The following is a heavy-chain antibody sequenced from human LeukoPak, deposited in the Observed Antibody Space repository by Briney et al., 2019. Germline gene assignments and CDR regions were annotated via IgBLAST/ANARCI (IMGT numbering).Heavy chain of an antibody. CDR3: ARDKNDWLFDY. J-gene: IGHJ4*02. V-gene: IGHV3-23*01. Sequence: GGSLRLSCAASGFTFSSYAMSWVRQAPGKGLEWVSAISGSGGSTYYADSVEGRFTISRDNSKNTLYLQMDRLRAEDTAVYYCARDKNDWLFDYWGQGTLVTVSS. CDR1: GFTFSSYA. CDR2: ISGSGGST. D-gene: IGHD1-1*01.